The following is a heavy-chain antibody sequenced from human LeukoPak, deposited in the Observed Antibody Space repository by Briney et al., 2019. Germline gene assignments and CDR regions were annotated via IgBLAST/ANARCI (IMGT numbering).Heavy chain of an antibody. V-gene: IGHV3-7*05. J-gene: IGHJ5*02. CDR2: IKQDGSEK. Sequence: GGSLRLSCAASGFTFSNYWMIWVRQAPGKGLERVDNIKQDGSEKRYADSVRGRCSISRDNAQTSLYLQMNSLRAEDTAVYYCARASDPWLQLTWGQGTLVTVSS. CDR3: ARASDPWLQLT. CDR1: GFTFSNYW. D-gene: IGHD5-24*01.